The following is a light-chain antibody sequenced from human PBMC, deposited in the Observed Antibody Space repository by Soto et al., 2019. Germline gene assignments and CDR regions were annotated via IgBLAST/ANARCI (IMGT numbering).Light chain of an antibody. CDR2: QVS. CDR1: STDVGGFNY. Sequence: QSALTQPASVSGSPGQSITISCTGTSTDVGGFNYVSWFQQHPGKSPKLIPYQVSYRPSGVSDRFSGSKSGNTASLTISGLQTEDEADYYCNSYTSTSTPYVFGTGTKLTVL. J-gene: IGLJ1*01. CDR3: NSYTSTSTPYV. V-gene: IGLV2-14*01.